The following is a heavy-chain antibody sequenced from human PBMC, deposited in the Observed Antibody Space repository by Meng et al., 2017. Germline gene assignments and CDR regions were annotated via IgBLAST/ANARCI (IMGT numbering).Heavy chain of an antibody. CDR2: TRNKANSYTT. D-gene: IGHD2-8*01. Sequence: EWELVEPVEGLVQPGGSLVLSCAASGFPFSSYWMHWVRQAPGKGLEWVGRTRNKANSYTTEYAASVKGRFTISRDDSKNSLYLQMNSLKTEDTAVYYCARADTKGDWFDPWGQGTLVTVSS. CDR3: ARADTKGDWFDP. J-gene: IGHJ5*02. CDR1: GFPFSSYW. V-gene: IGHV3-72*01.